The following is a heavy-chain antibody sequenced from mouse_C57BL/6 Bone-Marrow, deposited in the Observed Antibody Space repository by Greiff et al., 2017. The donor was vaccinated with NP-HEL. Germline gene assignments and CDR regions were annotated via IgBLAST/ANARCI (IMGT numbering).Heavy chain of an antibody. V-gene: IGHV2-4*01. CDR1: GFSLTSYG. J-gene: IGHJ4*01. D-gene: IGHD1-1*01. Sequence: VQLQQSGPGLVQPSPSLSITCTVSGFSLTSYGVHWVRQPPGQGLEWLGVICSGGSTDYNAALISRLSISKDNSKSQAFFKMNSLQADDTAIYYYAKRSYGSSYPYAMDYWGQGTSVTVSS. CDR2: ICSGGST. CDR3: AKRSYGSSYPYAMDY.